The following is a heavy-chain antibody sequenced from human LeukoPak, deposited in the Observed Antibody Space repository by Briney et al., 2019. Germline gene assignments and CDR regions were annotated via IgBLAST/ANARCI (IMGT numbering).Heavy chain of an antibody. V-gene: IGHV1-24*01. Sequence: ASVKVSCKVSGYTLTELSMHWVRQAPGKGLEWMGGFDPEDGETIYAQKFQGRVTMTEDTSTDTAYMELSSLRSEDTAVYYGATYRANCGGDCADDWGQGTLVTVSS. J-gene: IGHJ4*02. CDR2: FDPEDGET. CDR1: GYTLTELS. D-gene: IGHD2-21*02. CDR3: ATYRANCGGDCADD.